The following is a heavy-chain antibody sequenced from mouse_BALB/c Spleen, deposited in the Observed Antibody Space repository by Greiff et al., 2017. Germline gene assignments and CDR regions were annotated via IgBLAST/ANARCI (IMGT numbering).Heavy chain of an antibody. J-gene: IGHJ3*01. CDR3: TYRYDEEFAY. V-gene: IGHV1-15*01. CDR1: GYTFTDYE. CDR2: IDPETGGT. Sequence: VKLMESGAELVRPGASVTLSCKASGYTFTDYEMHWVKQTPVHGLEWIGAIDPETGGTAYNQKFKGKATLTADKSSSTAYMELRSLTSEDSAVYYCTYRYDEEFAYWGQGTLVTVSA. D-gene: IGHD2-14*01.